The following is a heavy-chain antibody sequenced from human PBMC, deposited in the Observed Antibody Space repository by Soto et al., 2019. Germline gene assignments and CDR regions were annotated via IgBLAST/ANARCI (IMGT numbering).Heavy chain of an antibody. Sequence: QVQLVQSGAEVKKPGASVKLSCKSSGYTFTAYGVSWVRQAPGQGLEWMGSFTAHNGNTTFAKSLQGRVAMTADTSTSTAYMELRSLRSDDTAVYYCARDYYYDSSGYYPNFDYWGQGTLVTVSS. J-gene: IGHJ4*02. V-gene: IGHV1-18*01. CDR1: GYTFTAYG. D-gene: IGHD3-22*01. CDR3: ARDYYYDSSGYYPNFDY. CDR2: FTAHNGNT.